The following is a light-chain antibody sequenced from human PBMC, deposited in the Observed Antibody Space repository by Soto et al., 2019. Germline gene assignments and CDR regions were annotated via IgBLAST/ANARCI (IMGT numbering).Light chain of an antibody. V-gene: IGKV2-28*01. CDR1: KSLLHSNGYNY. J-gene: IGKJ4*01. CDR2: LGS. Sequence: DIVLTQSPLSLSVTPGEPASISCKSSKSLLHSNGYNYLDWYLQKPGQPPQRLIYLGSDRASGVPDRFSGGGSGTEFTLKISRVEAEDVGVYYCMQNLQTPLTFGGGTKVEIK. CDR3: MQNLQTPLT.